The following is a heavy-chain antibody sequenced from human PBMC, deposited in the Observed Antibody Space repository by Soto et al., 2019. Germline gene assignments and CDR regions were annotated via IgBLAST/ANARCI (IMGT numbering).Heavy chain of an antibody. CDR3: AREVGVGWFDP. Sequence: SLRLSCSASVFTFSSYEMNWGRQAPGKGLEWVSYISSSGSTIYYADSVKGRFPISRDNAKNSLYLQMNSLRAEDTAVYYCAREVGVGWFDPWGQGTLVTVSS. CDR2: ISSSGSTI. D-gene: IGHD3-10*01. CDR1: VFTFSSYE. V-gene: IGHV3-48*03. J-gene: IGHJ5*02.